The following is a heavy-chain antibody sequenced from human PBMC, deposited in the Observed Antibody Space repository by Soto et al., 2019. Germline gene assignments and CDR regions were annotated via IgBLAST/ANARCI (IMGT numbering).Heavy chain of an antibody. CDR3: ARGDDYVHFDF. CDR1: GFIFGSYW. Sequence: EVQLAESGGGVVQPGGSLRLSCAASGFIFGSYWMSWVRQAPGKGLEWVAKIKLDGSEKYYVDSVKGRFTISRDNAKNCLCLQMKSLRAEDTAVYYCARGDDYVHFDFWGQGTLVTVSS. D-gene: IGHD4-17*01. CDR2: IKLDGSEK. V-gene: IGHV3-7*04. J-gene: IGHJ4*02.